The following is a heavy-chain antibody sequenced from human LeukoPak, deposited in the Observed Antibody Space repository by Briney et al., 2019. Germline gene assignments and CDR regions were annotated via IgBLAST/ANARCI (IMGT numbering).Heavy chain of an antibody. CDR2: ISSSSSTI. D-gene: IGHD6-6*01. J-gene: IGHJ6*03. V-gene: IGHV3-48*04. CDR1: GFTFSSYS. Sequence: PGGSLRLSCAASGFTFSSYSMNWVRQAPGKGLEWVSYISSSSSTIYYADSVKGRFTISRDNAKNSLYLQMNSLRAEDTAVYYCARDGSSSFFDYYYYMDVWGKGTTVTVSS. CDR3: ARDGSSSFFDYYYYMDV.